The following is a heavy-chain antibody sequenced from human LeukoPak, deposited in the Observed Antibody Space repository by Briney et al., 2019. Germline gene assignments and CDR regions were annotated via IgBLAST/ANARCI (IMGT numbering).Heavy chain of an antibody. CDR1: GYTFTGYY. V-gene: IGHV1-69*06. CDR2: IIPIFGTA. CDR3: ARPRIAVAGSPGDNDSSGYYSPLDY. Sequence: GASVKVSCKASGYTFTGYYMHWVRQAPGQGLEWMGGIIPIFGTANYAQKFQGRVTITADKSTSTAYMELSSLRSEDTAVYYCARPRIAVAGSPGDNDSSGYYSPLDYWGQGTLVTVSS. D-gene: IGHD3-22*01. J-gene: IGHJ4*02.